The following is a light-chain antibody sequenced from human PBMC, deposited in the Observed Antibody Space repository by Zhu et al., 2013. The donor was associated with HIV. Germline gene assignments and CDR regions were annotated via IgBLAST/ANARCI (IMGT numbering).Light chain of an antibody. Sequence: EIVMTQSPATLSVSPGERATLSCRASQSVSSSYLAWYQQKPGQAPRLLIYDASNRATGIPARFSGSGSGTDFTLTISSLEPEDFAVYYCQQRSKWPPLTFGGGTKVQIK. J-gene: IGKJ4*01. CDR1: QSVSSSY. V-gene: IGKV3D-20*02. CDR2: DAS. CDR3: QQRSKWPPLT.